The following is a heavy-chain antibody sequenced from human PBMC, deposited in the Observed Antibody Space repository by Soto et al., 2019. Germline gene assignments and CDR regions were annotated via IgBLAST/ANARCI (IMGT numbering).Heavy chain of an antibody. CDR1: GGSISSYY. D-gene: IGHD3-10*01. Sequence: PSETLSLTCTVSGGSISSYYWSWIRQPPGKGLEWIGYIYHSGSTNYNPSLKSRVTISVDKSKNQFSLKLSSVTAADTAVYYCARTLRYGSGSYFGLPYYYGMDVWGQGTTVTVSS. CDR3: ARTLRYGSGSYFGLPYYYGMDV. J-gene: IGHJ6*02. CDR2: IYHSGST. V-gene: IGHV4-59*12.